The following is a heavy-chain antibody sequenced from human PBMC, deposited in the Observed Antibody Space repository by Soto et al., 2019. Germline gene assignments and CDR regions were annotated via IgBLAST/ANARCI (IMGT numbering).Heavy chain of an antibody. Sequence: GASVKVSCKASGYTFTNYYMHWVRQAPGQGPEWMGIINPTGGSTSYAQKFQGRVTMTRDTSTSTMYMELSSLRSEDTAVYYCARGGKTYYYDSSGHYYSLDNWGQGTLVTVSS. CDR1: GYTFTNYY. CDR2: INPTGGST. J-gene: IGHJ4*02. D-gene: IGHD3-22*01. CDR3: ARGGKTYYYDSSGHYYSLDN. V-gene: IGHV1-46*01.